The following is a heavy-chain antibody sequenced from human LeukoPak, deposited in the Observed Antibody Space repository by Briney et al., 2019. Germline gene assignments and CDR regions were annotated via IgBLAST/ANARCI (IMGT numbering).Heavy chain of an antibody. D-gene: IGHD3-3*01. Sequence: GESLKISCKGPGHSSTTYWIGWMRQMPGKGLEWMGIIYPDDSDTRYSPSFEGQVTISADKSISTAYLQWSSLKASDTAMYYCARSTDFWSGYFDYWGQGTLVTVSS. J-gene: IGHJ4*02. CDR3: ARSTDFWSGYFDY. V-gene: IGHV5-51*01. CDR1: GHSSTTYW. CDR2: IYPDDSDT.